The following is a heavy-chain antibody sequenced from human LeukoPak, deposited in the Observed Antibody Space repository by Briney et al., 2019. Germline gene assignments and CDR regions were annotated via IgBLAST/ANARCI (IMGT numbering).Heavy chain of an antibody. CDR2: ISTSSTYM. Sequence: GGSLRPSCAASGFTFSSCGMNWVRQAPGKGLEWVSSISTSSTYMSYTDSVKGRFTISRDNAKNSLYLQMNSLRAEDTAVYYCARSLGGGVEMASFRLFDYWGQGTLVTVSS. V-gene: IGHV3-21*06. J-gene: IGHJ4*02. CDR1: GFTFSSCG. D-gene: IGHD5-24*01. CDR3: ARSLGGGVEMASFRLFDY.